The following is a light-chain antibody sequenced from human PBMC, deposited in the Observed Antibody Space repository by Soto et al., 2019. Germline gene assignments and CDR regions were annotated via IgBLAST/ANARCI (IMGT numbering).Light chain of an antibody. CDR1: QSVSSSY. V-gene: IGKV3-20*01. J-gene: IGKJ1*01. CDR3: HHYGTSPLT. Sequence: EIVLTQSPGNLSLSPGQRATLSCRASQSVSSSYLAWYQQKPGQAPRLLIYGASSRATGIPDRFSGSGSGTDFTLTISRLEPEDFAVYYCHHYGTSPLTFGQGTKVEIK. CDR2: GAS.